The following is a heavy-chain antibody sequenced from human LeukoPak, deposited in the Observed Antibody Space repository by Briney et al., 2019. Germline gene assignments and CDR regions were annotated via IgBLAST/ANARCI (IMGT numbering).Heavy chain of an antibody. Sequence: GGSLRLSCPASGFIVSGNFMSWVRQAPGKGLEWVSVTYSGGSTYSADSVKGRFTISRDNSKNTLYLQMNSLRAEDTAVYYCATTFGGTYTAFDYWGQGTLVTVSS. CDR1: GFIVSGNF. J-gene: IGHJ4*02. CDR2: TYSGGST. D-gene: IGHD1-26*01. CDR3: ATTFGGTYTAFDY. V-gene: IGHV3-66*01.